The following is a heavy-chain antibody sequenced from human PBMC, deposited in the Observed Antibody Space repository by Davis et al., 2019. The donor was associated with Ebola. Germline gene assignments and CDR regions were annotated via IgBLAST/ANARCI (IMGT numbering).Heavy chain of an antibody. CDR1: GFTFSNYA. V-gene: IGHV3-23*01. Sequence: GESLKISCAASGFTFSNYAMSWVRQAPGKGLEWVSGISGSGATTYYADSVKGRFTISRDNSKNTLYLQMNSLRDEDTAVYYCARDGFFGVTTSDYWGQGTLVTVSS. CDR2: ISGSGATT. J-gene: IGHJ4*02. CDR3: ARDGFFGVTTSDY. D-gene: IGHD4-17*01.